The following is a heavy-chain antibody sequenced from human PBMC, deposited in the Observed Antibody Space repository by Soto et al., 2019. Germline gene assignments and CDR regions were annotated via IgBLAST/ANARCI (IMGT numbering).Heavy chain of an antibody. V-gene: IGHV1-3*05. Sequence: QVQLVQSGAEEKKPGASVKVSCKASGYTFTSYAMHWVRQAPGQRLEWMGWINAGNGNTKYSQKFQGRVTITRDTSASTAYMELSSLRSEDTAVYYCARATVRQDYYYYGMDVWGQGTTVTVSS. J-gene: IGHJ6*02. D-gene: IGHD4-17*01. CDR3: ARATVRQDYYYYGMDV. CDR1: GYTFTSYA. CDR2: INAGNGNT.